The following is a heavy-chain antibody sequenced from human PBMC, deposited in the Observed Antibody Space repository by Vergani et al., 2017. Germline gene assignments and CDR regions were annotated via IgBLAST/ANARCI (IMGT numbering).Heavy chain of an antibody. V-gene: IGHV1-2*02. J-gene: IGHJ4*02. Sequence: QVQLVQSGAEVKKPGASVKVSCKASGYTFTGYYMHWVRQAHGQGLEWMGWINPNSGGTNYAQKFQGRVTMTRDTSISTAYMELSRLRSDDTAVYYCARSGPLMGGQYYYGSGSYYPFDYWGQGTLVTVSS. CDR1: GYTFTGYY. CDR2: INPNSGGT. CDR3: ARSGPLMGGQYYYGSGSYYPFDY. D-gene: IGHD3-10*01.